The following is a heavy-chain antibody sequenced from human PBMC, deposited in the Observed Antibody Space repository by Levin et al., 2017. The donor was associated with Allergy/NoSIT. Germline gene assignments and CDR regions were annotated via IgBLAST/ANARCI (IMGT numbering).Heavy chain of an antibody. CDR3: AYSKNAWDVFDN. CDR2: INPNSGVT. CDR1: GYTFSGYY. V-gene: IGHV1-2*02. J-gene: IGHJ3*02. Sequence: GESLKISCKASGYTFSGYYIHWVRQAPGQGLEWMGWINPNSGVTNYAQNFQGSVTMTRDTSISTAYVELIRLRSADTGVYYCAYSKNAWDVFDNWGQGTMVTVSS. D-gene: IGHD6-13*01.